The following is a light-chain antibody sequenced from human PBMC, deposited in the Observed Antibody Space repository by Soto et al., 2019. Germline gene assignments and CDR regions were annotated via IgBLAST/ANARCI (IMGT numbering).Light chain of an antibody. CDR3: QQYKSYKT. CDR2: DAS. V-gene: IGKV1-5*01. J-gene: IGKJ1*01. Sequence: DIPMTQSPSTLSASVGDRVTITCRASQTISSGLAWYQQKPGKAPKVLIYDASTLESGVPSRFSGSGSGTEFTLTISSLQPDDFAPYYCQQYKSYKTFGQGTKVDIK. CDR1: QTISSG.